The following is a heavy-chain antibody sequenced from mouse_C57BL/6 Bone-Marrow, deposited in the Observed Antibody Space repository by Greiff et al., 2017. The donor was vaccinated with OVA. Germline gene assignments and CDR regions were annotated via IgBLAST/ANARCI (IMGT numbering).Heavy chain of an antibody. CDR1: GFTFSSYA. Sequence: EVHLVESGGGLVKPGGSLKLSCAASGFTFSSYAMSWVRQTPEKRLEWVATISDGGSYTYYPDNVKGRFTISRANATNNLYLQMGHLRAEDTAMYYCARGGGSSKGYYFDDWGKGTTLTVSS. CDR2: ISDGGSYT. D-gene: IGHD1-1*01. V-gene: IGHV5-4*01. CDR3: ARGGGSSKGYYFDD. J-gene: IGHJ2*01.